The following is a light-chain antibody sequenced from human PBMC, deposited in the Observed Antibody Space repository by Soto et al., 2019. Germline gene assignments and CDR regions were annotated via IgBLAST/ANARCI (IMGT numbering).Light chain of an antibody. Sequence: EIVLTQSPATLSLSPGERATLSCRASQSVFSYLAWYQQKPGQAPRLLIYDASKRATGIPARFSGSGSGTDFTLTVSSLEPEDVAVYYCQPRSNWPETFGQGTKLEIK. CDR1: QSVFSY. CDR2: DAS. V-gene: IGKV3-11*01. CDR3: QPRSNWPET. J-gene: IGKJ2*01.